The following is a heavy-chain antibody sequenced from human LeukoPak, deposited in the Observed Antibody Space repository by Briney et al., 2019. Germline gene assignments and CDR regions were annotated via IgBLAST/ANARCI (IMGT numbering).Heavy chain of an antibody. Sequence: ASVKVSCTASGYTFTGYYMHWVRQAPGQGLEWMGRFNPNSGSTNYAQKFQGRVIMTRDTSISTAYIELSRLRADDTAVYYCASHLAIRNDDAFDIWGQGTMVTVSS. CDR3: ASHLAIRNDDAFDI. CDR2: FNPNSGST. D-gene: IGHD3-3*02. V-gene: IGHV1-2*06. CDR1: GYTFTGYY. J-gene: IGHJ3*02.